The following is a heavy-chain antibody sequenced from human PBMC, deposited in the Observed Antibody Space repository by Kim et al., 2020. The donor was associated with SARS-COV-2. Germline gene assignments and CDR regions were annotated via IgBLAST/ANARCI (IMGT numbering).Heavy chain of an antibody. D-gene: IGHD3-10*01. CDR2: IYYSGST. CDR3: ARQSITMVRGVMFPGWFDP. V-gene: IGHV4-59*08. Sequence: SETLSLTCTVSGGSISSYYWSWIRQPPGKGLEWIGYIYYSGSTNYNPFLKSRVTISVDTSKNQFSLKLSSVTAADTAVYYCARQSITMVRGVMFPGWFDPWGQGTLVTVSS. J-gene: IGHJ5*02. CDR1: GGSISSYY.